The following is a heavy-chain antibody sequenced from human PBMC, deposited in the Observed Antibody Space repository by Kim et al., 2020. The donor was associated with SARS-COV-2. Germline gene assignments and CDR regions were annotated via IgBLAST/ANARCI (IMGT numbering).Heavy chain of an antibody. J-gene: IGHJ6*02. CDR3: AREVAAAGTNYYYYGMDV. Sequence: GGSLRLSCAASGFTFSSYWMSWVRQAPGKGLEWVANIKQDGSEKYYADSVKGRFTISRDNAKNTLYLQMNSLRDEDTAVYYCAREVAAAGTNYYYYGMDVWGQGTTVTVSS. CDR1: GFTFSSYW. D-gene: IGHD6-13*01. CDR2: IKQDGSEK. V-gene: IGHV3-7*01.